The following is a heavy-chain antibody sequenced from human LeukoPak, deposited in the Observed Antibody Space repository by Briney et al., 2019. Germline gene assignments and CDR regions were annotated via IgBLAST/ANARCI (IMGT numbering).Heavy chain of an antibody. D-gene: IGHD3-16*01. J-gene: IGHJ4*02. V-gene: IGHV4-59*01. CDR2: IYYSGST. Sequence: PSETLSLTCTVSGGSISSYYWSRIRQPPGKGLEWIGYIYYSGSTNYNPSLKSRVTISVDTSKNQFSLKLSSVTAADTAVYYCARDSAPGEYWGQGTLVTVSS. CDR3: ARDSAPGEY. CDR1: GGSISSYY.